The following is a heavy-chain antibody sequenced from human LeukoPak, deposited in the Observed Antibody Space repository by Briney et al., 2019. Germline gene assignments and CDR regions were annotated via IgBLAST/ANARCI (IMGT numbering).Heavy chain of an antibody. D-gene: IGHD1-26*01. CDR3: ARESGSQGNWFDP. V-gene: IGHV1-69*13. J-gene: IGHJ5*02. CDR1: RGTFSSYA. Sequence: ASVKVSCKASRGTFSSYAISWVRQAPGQGLEWMGGIIPIFGTANYAQKFQGRVTITADESTSTAYMELSSLRSEDTAVYYCARESGSQGNWFDPWGQGTLVTVSS. CDR2: IIPIFGTA.